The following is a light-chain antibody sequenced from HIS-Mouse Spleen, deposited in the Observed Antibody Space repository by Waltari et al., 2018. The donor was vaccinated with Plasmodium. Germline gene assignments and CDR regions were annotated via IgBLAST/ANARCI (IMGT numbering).Light chain of an antibody. V-gene: IGKV3-15*01. CDR1: QSVSSN. Sequence: EMVMTQSPATLSASPGETPTLPCSASQSVSSNLAWYQQKPGQAPRLLIYGASTRATGIPARFSGSGSGTEFTLTISSLQSEDFAVYYCQQYNNWSFTFGPGTKVDIK. CDR3: QQYNNWSFT. J-gene: IGKJ3*01. CDR2: GAS.